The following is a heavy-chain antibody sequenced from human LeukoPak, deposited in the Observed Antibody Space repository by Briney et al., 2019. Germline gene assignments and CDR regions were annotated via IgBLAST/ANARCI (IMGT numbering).Heavy chain of an antibody. V-gene: IGHV1-69*01. CDR3: ARERGKDSSPFYYYYYMDV. CDR1: GGTFSSYA. Sequence: GSSVKVSCKASGGTFSSYAISWVRQAPGQGLEWMAGIIPIFGTANYAQKFQGRVTITADESTSTAYMELSSLRSEDTAVYYCARERGKDSSPFYYYYYMDVWGKGTTVTVSS. CDR2: IIPIFGTA. D-gene: IGHD3-22*01. J-gene: IGHJ6*03.